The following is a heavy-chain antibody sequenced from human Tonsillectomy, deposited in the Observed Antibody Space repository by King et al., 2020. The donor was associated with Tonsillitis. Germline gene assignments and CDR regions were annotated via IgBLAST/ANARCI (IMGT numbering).Heavy chain of an antibody. V-gene: IGHV1-46*01. J-gene: IGHJ4*02. CDR3: ARELAASGDY. Sequence: QLVQSGAEVKKTGASVKVSCKASGYTFTSYYLHWVRQAPGQGLEWMGIINPGDGATSYSQKFQGRVTMTRDTSTSTVYMDLSSLRSEDTAVYYCARELAASGDYWGQGTLVTVSS. D-gene: IGHD6-13*01. CDR2: INPGDGAT. CDR1: GYTFTSYY.